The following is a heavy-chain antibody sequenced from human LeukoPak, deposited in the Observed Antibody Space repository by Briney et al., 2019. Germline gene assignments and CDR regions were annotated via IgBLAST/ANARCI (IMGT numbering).Heavy chain of an antibody. CDR3: ARQDGGGMDV. D-gene: IGHD5-24*01. CDR2: ISPNSGGT. Sequence: ASVKVSCKASGYTFTSYGISWVRQAPGQGLDWMGRISPNSGGTNYAQTFQGRVTMTRDTSISTAYMELSGLRSDDTAVYYCARQDGGGMDVWGQGTTVTVS. J-gene: IGHJ6*02. CDR1: GYTFTSYG. V-gene: IGHV1-2*06.